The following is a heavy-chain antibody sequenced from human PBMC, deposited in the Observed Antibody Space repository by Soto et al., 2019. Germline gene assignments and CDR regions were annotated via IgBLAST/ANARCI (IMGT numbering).Heavy chain of an antibody. D-gene: IGHD3-22*01. Sequence: EVQLVESGGGLVQPGGSLRLSCAASGFTFSSYSMNWVRQAPGKGLEWVSSISSSSSYIYYADSVKGRFTISRDNAKNSLYLQMNSLRAEDTAVYYCARGPPYDYDSSGYYTGWGQGTLVTVSS. CDR1: GFTFSSYS. V-gene: IGHV3-21*01. J-gene: IGHJ4*02. CDR3: ARGPPYDYDSSGYYTG. CDR2: ISSSSSYI.